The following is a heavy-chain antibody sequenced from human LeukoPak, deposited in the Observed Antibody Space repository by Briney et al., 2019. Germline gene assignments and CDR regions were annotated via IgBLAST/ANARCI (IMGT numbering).Heavy chain of an antibody. CDR1: GGSISSSSYY. D-gene: IGHD3-22*01. V-gene: IGHV4-39*07. J-gene: IGHJ3*02. CDR3: ASLGDYYDSSGPLGRRDAFDI. CDR2: INHSGST. Sequence: SETLSLTCTVSGGSISSSSYYWGWIRQPPGKGLEWIGEINHSGSTYYNPSLKSRVTISVDTSKNQFSLKLSSVTAADTAVYYCASLGDYYDSSGPLGRRDAFDIWGQGTMVTVSS.